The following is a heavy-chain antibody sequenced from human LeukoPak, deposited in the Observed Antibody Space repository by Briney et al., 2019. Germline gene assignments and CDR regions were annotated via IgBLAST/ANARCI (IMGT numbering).Heavy chain of an antibody. Sequence: GRSLGLSCAASGFTFSSYAIHWVRQAPGKGLEWVAVISYDGSNKYYADSVEGRFTISRDNSKNTLYLQINSLRAEDTAVYYCAKDQIKGRYSYGYMIDYWGQGTLDTVSS. CDR2: ISYDGSNK. J-gene: IGHJ4*02. CDR3: AKDQIKGRYSYGYMIDY. CDR1: GFTFSSYA. D-gene: IGHD5-18*01. V-gene: IGHV3-30-3*01.